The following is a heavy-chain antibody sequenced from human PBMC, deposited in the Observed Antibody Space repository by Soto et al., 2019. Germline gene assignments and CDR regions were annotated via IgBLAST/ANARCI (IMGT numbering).Heavy chain of an antibody. CDR1: GYTFTSYG. V-gene: IGHV1-18*01. D-gene: IGHD5-18*01. J-gene: IGHJ6*02. CDR3: ATGSYSYGWGFYYYGMDV. CDR2: ISAYNGNT. Sequence: ASVKVSCKASGYTFTSYGISWVRQAPGQGLEWMGWISAYNGNTNYAQKLQGRVTMTTDTSTSTAYMELRSLRSDDTAVYYCATGSYSYGWGFYYYGMDVWGQGTPVTVYS.